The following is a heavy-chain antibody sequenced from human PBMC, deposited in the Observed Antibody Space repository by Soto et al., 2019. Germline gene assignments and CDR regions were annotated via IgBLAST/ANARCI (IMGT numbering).Heavy chain of an antibody. CDR2: IYHSGST. V-gene: IGHV4-4*02. CDR1: GGSISSSNW. J-gene: IGHJ4*02. D-gene: IGHD4-17*01. Sequence: PSETLSLTCAVSGGSISSSNWWSWVRQPPGKGLEWIGEIYHSGSTNYNPSLKSRVTISVDKSKNQFSLKLSSVTAADTAVYYCARVDTVTTYLQYFDYWGQGTLVTVSS. CDR3: ARVDTVTTYLQYFDY.